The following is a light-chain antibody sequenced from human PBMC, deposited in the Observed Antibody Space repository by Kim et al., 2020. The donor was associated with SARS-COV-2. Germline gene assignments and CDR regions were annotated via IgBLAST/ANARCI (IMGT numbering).Light chain of an antibody. Sequence: QRGTISCTGSSSNIGAGYDVHWYQQLPGTAPKLLIYGNNNRPSGVPDRFSGSKSGTSASLAITGLQAEDEADYYCQSYDSSLSGWVFGGGTQLIVL. CDR1: SSNIGAGYD. J-gene: IGLJ3*02. CDR2: GNN. CDR3: QSYDSSLSGWV. V-gene: IGLV1-40*01.